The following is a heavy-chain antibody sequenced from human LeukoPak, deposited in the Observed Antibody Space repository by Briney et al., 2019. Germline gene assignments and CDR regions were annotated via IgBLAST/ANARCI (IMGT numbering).Heavy chain of an antibody. V-gene: IGHV3-72*01. CDR2: NQTTKPNSCLT. CDR1: GFSITDHH. J-gene: IGHJ4*02. D-gene: IGHD6-13*01. Sequence: PGGSLRLFCAASGFSITDHHMDGVRQAPGKGVEWVGRNQTTKPNSCLTESGASEKGRFTISRDDSKNSLYLQLNSLKTEDTAVYYCVRVVTTSSGWYHFDNWGQGTLVTVSS. CDR3: VRVVTTSSGWYHFDN.